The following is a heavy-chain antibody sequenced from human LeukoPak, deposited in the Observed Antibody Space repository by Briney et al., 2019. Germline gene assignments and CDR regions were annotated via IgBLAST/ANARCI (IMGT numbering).Heavy chain of an antibody. J-gene: IGHJ4*02. Sequence: GGSLRLSCAASGFTFSNYWMTWVRQAPGKGLEWVAVISYDGSNKYYADSVKGRFTISRDNSKNTLYLQMNSLRAEDTAVYYCARDMYSSGWEGSFDYWGQGTLVTVSS. CDR2: ISYDGSNK. V-gene: IGHV3-30-3*01. CDR3: ARDMYSSGWEGSFDY. CDR1: GFTFSNYW. D-gene: IGHD6-19*01.